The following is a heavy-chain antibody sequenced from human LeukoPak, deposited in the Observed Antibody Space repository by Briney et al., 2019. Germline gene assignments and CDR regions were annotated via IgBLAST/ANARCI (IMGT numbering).Heavy chain of an antibody. CDR1: GFTFSSYG. D-gene: IGHD6-6*01. CDR3: ARDSSHGNIDY. Sequence: GGSLRLSCAASGFTFSSYGMHWVRQALGKGLEWVAFIRSDGSNKYYADSVKGRFTISRDNSDNTLYLQMNSLRAEDTAVYYCARDSSHGNIDYWGQGTLVTVSS. J-gene: IGHJ4*02. CDR2: IRSDGSNK. V-gene: IGHV3-30*02.